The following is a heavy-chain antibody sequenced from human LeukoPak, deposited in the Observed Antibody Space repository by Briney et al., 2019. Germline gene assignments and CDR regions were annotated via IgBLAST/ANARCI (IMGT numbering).Heavy chain of an antibody. D-gene: IGHD6-19*01. J-gene: IGHJ4*02. CDR3: ARSSGWYHYFDY. CDR2: IYYSGST. Sequence: SETLSLTCTVSGGSISSYYWSWIRQPPGKGLEWIGYIYYSGSTNYSPSLKSRVTISVDTSKNQFSLKLSSVTAADTAVYYCARSSGWYHYFDYWGQGTLVTVSS. V-gene: IGHV4-59*01. CDR1: GGSISSYY.